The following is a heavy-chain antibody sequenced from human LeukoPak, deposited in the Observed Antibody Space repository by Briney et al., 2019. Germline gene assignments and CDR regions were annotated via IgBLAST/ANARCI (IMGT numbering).Heavy chain of an antibody. CDR3: AKDWGVMKFFDY. CDR1: GFTFSSYS. V-gene: IGHV3-30*02. CDR2: IRYDGTDK. J-gene: IGHJ4*02. Sequence: GGSLRLSCAASGFTFSSYSMNWVRQAPGKGLEWVAFIRYDGTDKYYADSVKDRFTISRDNSKNTLFLQMNSLRAEDTAVYYCAKDWGVMKFFDYWGRGTLVTVSS. D-gene: IGHD3-16*01.